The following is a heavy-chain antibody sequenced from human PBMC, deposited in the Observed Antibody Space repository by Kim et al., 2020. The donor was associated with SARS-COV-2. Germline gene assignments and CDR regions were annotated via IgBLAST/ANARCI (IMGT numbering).Heavy chain of an antibody. D-gene: IGHD2-21*01. CDR1: GYTFTTYA. Sequence: ASVKVSCKASGYTFTTYAMHWVRQAPGQRLEWMGWINPGKGKTNYSQKFQGRVTITRDTSASTAYMELSSLRSEDTAVYYCARSVAIMPRGMDVWGQGTTVTVPS. CDR3: ARSVAIMPRGMDV. CDR2: INPGKGKT. V-gene: IGHV1-3*01. J-gene: IGHJ6*02.